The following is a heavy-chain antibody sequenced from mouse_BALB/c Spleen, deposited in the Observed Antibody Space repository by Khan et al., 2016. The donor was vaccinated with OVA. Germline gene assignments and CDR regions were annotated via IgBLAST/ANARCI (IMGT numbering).Heavy chain of an antibody. CDR2: IWGDGST. CDR1: GFSLTGFG. CDR3: ARAYYGNYREAMDY. D-gene: IGHD2-10*01. Sequence: QVQLKDSDPGLLAPSQSLSITCPVSGFSLTGFGVNWVRQPPGRGLDWLGMIWGDGSTDYNSPLKSRLGISKATSKGQVFLTRNSLQTDDTARYYCARAYYGNYREAMDYWGQGTSVTVSS. V-gene: IGHV2-6-7*01. J-gene: IGHJ4*01.